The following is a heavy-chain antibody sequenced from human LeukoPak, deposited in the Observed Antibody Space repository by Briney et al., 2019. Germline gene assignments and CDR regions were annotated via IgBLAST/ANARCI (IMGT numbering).Heavy chain of an antibody. CDR1: GFTFSSYA. J-gene: IGHJ4*02. D-gene: IGHD6-13*01. Sequence: GRSLRLSCAASGFTFSSYAMHWVRQAPGKGLEWVAVISYDGSNKYYADSVKGRFTISRDNSKNTLYLQMNSLRAEDTAVYYCARAGSSSWPFDYWGQGTLVTVSS. CDR3: ARAGSSSWPFDY. CDR2: ISYDGSNK. V-gene: IGHV3-30*14.